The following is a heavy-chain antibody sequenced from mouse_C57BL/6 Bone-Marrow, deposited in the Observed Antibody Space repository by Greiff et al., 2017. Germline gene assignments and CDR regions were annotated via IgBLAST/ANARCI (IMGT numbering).Heavy chain of an antibody. CDR3: ARPIYYDYTWYFDV. D-gene: IGHD2-4*01. CDR1: GVDFSRYW. V-gene: IGHV4-1*01. CDR2: INPDSSTI. Sequence: CAASGVDFSRYWMSWVRRAPGKGLEWIGEINPDSSTINYAPSLKDKFIISRDNAKNTLYLQMSKVRSEDTALYYCARPIYYDYTWYFDVWGTGTTVTVSS. J-gene: IGHJ1*03.